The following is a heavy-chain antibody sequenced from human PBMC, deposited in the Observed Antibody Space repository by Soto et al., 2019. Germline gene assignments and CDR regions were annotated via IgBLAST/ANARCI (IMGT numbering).Heavy chain of an antibody. Sequence: PVGSLRLSCAASGFTFSGYAMSWVRQAPGRGLEWVSAISGSGGSTFYADSVKGRLTISRDNSKDTMYLQMHSLRAEDTAVYYCAKATYYDFWSGSGPFDYWGLGALVTVSS. CDR3: AKATYYDFWSGSGPFDY. J-gene: IGHJ4*02. D-gene: IGHD3-3*01. CDR1: GFTFSGYA. CDR2: ISGSGGST. V-gene: IGHV3-23*01.